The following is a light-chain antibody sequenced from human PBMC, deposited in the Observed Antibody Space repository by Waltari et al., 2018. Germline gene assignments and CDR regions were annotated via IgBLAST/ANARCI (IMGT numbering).Light chain of an antibody. CDR2: DKT. J-gene: IGLJ2*01. CDR1: GLRSYY. V-gene: IGLV3-19*01. Sequence: SSELTQDPAVSVAMGQTVTITCQGNGLRSYYASWYQQRPGQAPILIMYDKTNRPSWVPDRFSGSNSDNTASLTITGAQAEDEASYYCHSRDASGVGGSFGGGTKLTVL. CDR3: HSRDASGVGGS.